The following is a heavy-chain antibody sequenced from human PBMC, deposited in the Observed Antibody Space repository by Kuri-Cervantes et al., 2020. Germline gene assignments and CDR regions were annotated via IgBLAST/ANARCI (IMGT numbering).Heavy chain of an antibody. CDR1: GFPFTNYG. CDR2: MRYDANDK. D-gene: IGHD4-17*01. V-gene: IGHV3-30*02. CDR3: AKTATTVTTGGYYYYMDV. J-gene: IGHJ6*03. Sequence: GESLKISCAASGFPFTNYGMYWIRQAPGKGLEWVSFMRYDANDKYYADSVKGRFTISRDNSRNTLYLQMNSLRTEDTAVYYCAKTATTVTTGGYYYYMDVWGKGTTVTVSS.